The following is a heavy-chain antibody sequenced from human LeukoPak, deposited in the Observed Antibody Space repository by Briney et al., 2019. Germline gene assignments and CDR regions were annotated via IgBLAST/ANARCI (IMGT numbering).Heavy chain of an antibody. D-gene: IGHD5-24*01. V-gene: IGHV4-34*01. J-gene: IGHJ4*02. CDR1: GGSFSGYY. Sequence: PSETLSLTCAVYGGSFSGYYWSWIRQPPGKGLEWIGEINHSGSTNYYPSLKSRVTISVDTSKNQFSLKLSSVTAADTAVYYCAMGRRWLGIVDYWGQGTLVTVSS. CDR3: AMGRRWLGIVDY. CDR2: INHSGST.